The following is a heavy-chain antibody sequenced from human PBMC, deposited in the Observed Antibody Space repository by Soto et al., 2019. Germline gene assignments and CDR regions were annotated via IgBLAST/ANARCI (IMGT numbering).Heavy chain of an antibody. CDR3: ARGVSYSSGWFSAPGYKWFDP. CDR2: VSSSSSYI. V-gene: IGHV3-21*01. Sequence: GGSLRLSCAASGFTFSSYSMNWVRQAPGKXLEWVSSVSSSSSYIYYADSVKGRFTISRDNAKNSLHLQMNSLRAEDTAVYYCARGVSYSSGWFSAPGYKWFDPWGQGTLVTVSS. CDR1: GFTFSSYS. D-gene: IGHD6-19*01. J-gene: IGHJ5*02.